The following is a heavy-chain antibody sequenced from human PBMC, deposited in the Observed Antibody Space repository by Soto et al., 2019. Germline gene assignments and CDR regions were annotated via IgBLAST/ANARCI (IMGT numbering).Heavy chain of an antibody. CDR2: MYHSGTT. CDR1: GYSISSGYY. J-gene: IGHJ4*02. D-gene: IGHD3-16*01. CDR3: ARDYEYDLDTSGEYARTLYY. Sequence: SENLGLTFAVSGYSISSGYYWGWIRQPPGKGLEWIGSMYHSGTTYYNPSLKSRVTISVDTSKNQFSPKLRSVTAADTAVYYCARDYEYDLDTSGEYARTLYYCCLG. V-gene: IGHV4-38-2*02.